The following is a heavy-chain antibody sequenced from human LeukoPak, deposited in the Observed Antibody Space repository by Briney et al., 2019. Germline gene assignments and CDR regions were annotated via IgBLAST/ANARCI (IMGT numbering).Heavy chain of an antibody. V-gene: IGHV4-34*01. CDR1: GRSFSGYY. Sequence: SETLSLTCAVYGRSFSGYYWSWTRQPPGKGLEWIGEINHSGSTNYNPSLKSRVTMSVDTSKNQFSLKLSSVTAADTAVYYCARDQGYCSRGSCYASAIGTFDIWAQGTMVTVSS. J-gene: IGHJ3*02. CDR2: INHSGST. CDR3: ARDQGYCSRGSCYASAIGTFDI. D-gene: IGHD2-15*01.